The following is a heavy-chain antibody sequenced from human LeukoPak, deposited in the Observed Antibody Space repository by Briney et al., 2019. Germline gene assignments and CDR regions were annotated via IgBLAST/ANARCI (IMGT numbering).Heavy chain of an antibody. Sequence: PGGSLRLSCSASGFTFSSYAMHWVRQAPGKGLESVSAISSNGGSTYYADSVKGRFTISRDNSKNTLYLEMSSLRAEDTAVYYCVKDAAAAASYFDYWGQGTLVTVSS. J-gene: IGHJ4*02. CDR3: VKDAAAAASYFDY. CDR2: ISSNGGST. CDR1: GFTFSSYA. V-gene: IGHV3-64D*06. D-gene: IGHD6-13*01.